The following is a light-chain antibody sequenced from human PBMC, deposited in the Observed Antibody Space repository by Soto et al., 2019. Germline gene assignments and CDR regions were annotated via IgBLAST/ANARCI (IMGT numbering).Light chain of an antibody. V-gene: IGKV4-1*01. CDR3: QQYFASPS. Sequence: DIVLTQSPDSLAVSLGERATINCKSSQSVLYKSNNQNYIAWYQQKPGQPPKMIISWASLRKSGVPDRFSGSGSGTDFTLTVSGLHAEDVAVYSCQQYFASPSFGGGTRVEIK. CDR2: WAS. J-gene: IGKJ4*01. CDR1: QSVLYKSNNQNY.